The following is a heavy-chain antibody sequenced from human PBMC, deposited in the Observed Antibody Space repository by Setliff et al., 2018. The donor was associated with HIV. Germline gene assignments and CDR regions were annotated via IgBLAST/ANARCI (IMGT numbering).Heavy chain of an antibody. V-gene: IGHV4-59*11. CDR3: GGNGYYSIDY. D-gene: IGHD3-22*01. CDR2: ISHSGNT. Sequence: SETLSLTCTVSGDSINTHYWSWIRQPPVKGLEWIGCISHSGNTNFNPSLNSRVTISLDTSKNQFSLRLTSLTAADSAVYYCGGNGYYSIDYWGPGTLVTDSS. J-gene: IGHJ4*02. CDR1: GDSINTHY.